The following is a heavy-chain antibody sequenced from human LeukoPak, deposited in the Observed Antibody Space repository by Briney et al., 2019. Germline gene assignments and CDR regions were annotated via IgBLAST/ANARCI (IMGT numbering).Heavy chain of an antibody. V-gene: IGHV4-38-2*01. J-gene: IGHJ4*02. Sequence: SETLSLTCAVSGYSISSGYYWGWIRQPPGKGLEWIGSIYDSGSTYCNPSLKSRVTISVDTSKNQFSLKLSSVTAADTAVYYCARLKVSYYDSSGYYSFDYWGQGTLVTVSS. D-gene: IGHD3-22*01. CDR1: GYSISSGYY. CDR2: IYDSGST. CDR3: ARLKVSYYDSSGYYSFDY.